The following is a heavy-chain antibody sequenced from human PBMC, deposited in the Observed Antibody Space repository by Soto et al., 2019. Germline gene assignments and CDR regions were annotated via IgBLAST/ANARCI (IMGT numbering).Heavy chain of an antibody. V-gene: IGHV3-74*01. CDR1: GFTFSDHW. J-gene: IGHJ4*02. CDR2: INSGGSRT. Sequence: EVQLAESGGVLVQPGGSLRLSCVASGFTFSDHWMHWVRQAPGKGLVWVSRINSGGSRTNYADSVKGRFTISRDNAKITLYLEMNSLSLEDTAVYYCARGNCSGDTCFFGGTHWGRGTLVTVSS. CDR3: ARGNCSGDTCFFGGTH. D-gene: IGHD2-21*02.